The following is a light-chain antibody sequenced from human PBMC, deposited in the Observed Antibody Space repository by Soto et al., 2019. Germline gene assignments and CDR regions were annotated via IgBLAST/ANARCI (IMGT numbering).Light chain of an antibody. Sequence: QSVLTEPACVSGSPGQSITISCTATSSDVGGHDHVSWYQQHPGKAPKLMIYDVTYRPSGVSSRFSGSKSGYTASLTISGLHAEDEANYYCSSYTVTNTLVRFGAGTKLTVL. J-gene: IGLJ2*01. CDR2: DVT. CDR1: SSDVGGHDH. V-gene: IGLV2-14*03. CDR3: SSYTVTNTLVR.